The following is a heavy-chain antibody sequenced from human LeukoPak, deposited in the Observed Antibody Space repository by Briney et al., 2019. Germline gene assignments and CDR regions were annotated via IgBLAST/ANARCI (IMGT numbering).Heavy chain of an antibody. CDR3: ARHRSAITMIVGMDV. D-gene: IGHD3-22*01. Sequence: SETLSLTCTVSGGSISSSSYYWGWIRQPPGKGLEWIGEINHSGSTNYNPSLKSRVTISVDTSKNQFSLKLSSVTAADTAVYYCARHRSAITMIVGMDVWGKGTTVTISS. V-gene: IGHV4-39*01. CDR2: INHSGST. CDR1: GGSISSSSYY. J-gene: IGHJ6*03.